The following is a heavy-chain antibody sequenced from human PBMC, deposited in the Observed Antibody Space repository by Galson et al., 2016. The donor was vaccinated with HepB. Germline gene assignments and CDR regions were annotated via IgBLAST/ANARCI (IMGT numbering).Heavy chain of an antibody. V-gene: IGHV4-59*01. D-gene: IGHD6-19*01. J-gene: IGHJ4*02. CDR1: GGPISSYY. Sequence: SATLSLTCTVSGGPISSYYWSWIRQPPGKGLEWIAYLYYSGTTNYNPPLKSRVTISVDTFKNQFSLKMNSVAAADTAVYYCARGRGGSGSPFEHWGQGTLVPVSS. CDR3: ARGRGGSGSPFEH. CDR2: LYYSGTT.